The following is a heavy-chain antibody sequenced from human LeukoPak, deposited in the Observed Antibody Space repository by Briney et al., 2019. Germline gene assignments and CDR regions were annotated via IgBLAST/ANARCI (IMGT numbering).Heavy chain of an antibody. J-gene: IGHJ4*02. CDR3: AREKPRFGYKLFDY. V-gene: IGHV4-39*02. D-gene: IGHD5-24*01. CDR2: IYYSGST. CDR1: GGSISSSSYY. Sequence: PSETLSLTCTVSGGSISSSSYYWGWIRQPPGKGLEWIGSIYYSGSTYYNPSLKSRVTISLDTYKNQFSLKLSSVTAADTAVYYCAREKPRFGYKLFDYWGQGTLVTVSS.